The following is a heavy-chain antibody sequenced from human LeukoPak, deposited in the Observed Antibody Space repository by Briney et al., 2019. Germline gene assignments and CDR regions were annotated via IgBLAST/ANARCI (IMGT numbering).Heavy chain of an antibody. J-gene: IGHJ4*02. CDR1: GFTFSSYG. CDR2: ISYDGSNK. CDR3: AKDLSGWDEPAPLGDYYDSSGPQPPDY. V-gene: IGHV3-30*18. Sequence: QPGRSLRLSGAASGFTFSSYGMHWVRQAPGKGLEWVAIISYDGSNKYYADSVKGRFTISRDNSKNTLYLQMNSLRAEDTAVYYCAKDLSGWDEPAPLGDYYDSSGPQPPDYWGQGTLVTVSS. D-gene: IGHD3-22*01.